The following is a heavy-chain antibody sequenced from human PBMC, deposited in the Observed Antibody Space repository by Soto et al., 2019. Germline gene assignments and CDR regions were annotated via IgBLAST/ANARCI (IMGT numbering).Heavy chain of an antibody. Sequence: PGESLKISCKHSGFNFPTFWIAWVRQMPGKGLEWMGTIYPDDSDTRYSPSFQGQVTISADTSISTAYLEWSSLKASDTAIYYCARHVYYDVLKKNYWGQGTLVTVSS. J-gene: IGHJ4*02. V-gene: IGHV5-51*01. D-gene: IGHD3-9*01. CDR1: GFNFPTFW. CDR3: ARHVYYDVLKKNY. CDR2: IYPDDSDT.